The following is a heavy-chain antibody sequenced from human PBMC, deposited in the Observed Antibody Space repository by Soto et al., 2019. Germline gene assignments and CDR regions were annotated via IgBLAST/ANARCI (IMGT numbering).Heavy chain of an antibody. J-gene: IGHJ4*02. CDR2: VYYTGST. D-gene: IGHD3-22*01. CDR3: ARGRTVRNYADDSSDYFYFFDY. CDR1: GDSISTFY. V-gene: IGHV4-59*01. Sequence: LETLSLTCTVSGDSISTFYWGWMRQSPGKELEWIGYVYYTGSTNYNPSLKSRVTISVDRSKNQFSLKLTSANAADTAVYYCARGRTVRNYADDSSDYFYFFDYWGQGTQVTASS.